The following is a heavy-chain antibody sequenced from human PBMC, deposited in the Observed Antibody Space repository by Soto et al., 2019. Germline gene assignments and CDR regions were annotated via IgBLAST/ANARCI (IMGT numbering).Heavy chain of an antibody. D-gene: IGHD1-1*01. CDR3: ASTMVATTYFFDY. CDR1: GGSISSGGYF. CDR2: IYYSGST. J-gene: IGHJ4*02. V-gene: IGHV4-31*03. Sequence: QVQLQESGPGLVKPSQTLSLTYTVSGGSISSGGYFWSWIRQHPGKGLEWIGYIYYSGSTYYNPSLKSRVTISVDTSKNQFSLKLTSVTAADTAVYYCASTMVATTYFFDYWGQGTLVTVSS.